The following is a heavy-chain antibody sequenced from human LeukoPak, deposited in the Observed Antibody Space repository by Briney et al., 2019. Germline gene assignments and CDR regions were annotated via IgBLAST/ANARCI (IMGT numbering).Heavy chain of an antibody. J-gene: IGHJ3*02. Sequence: GGSLRLSCAASGFTFSDYYMSWIRQAPGKGLEWVSYISSSVSTIYYADSVKGRFTISRDNAKNSLYLQMNSLRAEDTAVYYCARDPPSPYDSSGFSPDAFDIWGQGTMVTVSS. CDR3: ARDPPSPYDSSGFSPDAFDI. D-gene: IGHD3-22*01. V-gene: IGHV3-11*01. CDR1: GFTFSDYY. CDR2: ISSSVSTI.